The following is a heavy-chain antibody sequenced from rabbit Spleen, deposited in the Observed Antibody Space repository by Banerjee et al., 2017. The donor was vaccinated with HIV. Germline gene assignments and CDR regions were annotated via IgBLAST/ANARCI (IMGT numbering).Heavy chain of an antibody. CDR2: MYTGSSGST. CDR1: GFDFSRGYY. CDR3: ARVPYGSSGGYFYFNL. V-gene: IGHV1S40*01. D-gene: IGHD1-1*01. J-gene: IGHJ4*01. Sequence: QQLVESGGGLVKPGASLTLTCKASGFDFSRGYYMNWVRQAPGKGLEWIGCMYTGSSGSTYYASWAKGRFTISKTSSTTVTLQMTSLTDADTATYFCARVPYGSSGGYFYFNLWGPGTLVTVS.